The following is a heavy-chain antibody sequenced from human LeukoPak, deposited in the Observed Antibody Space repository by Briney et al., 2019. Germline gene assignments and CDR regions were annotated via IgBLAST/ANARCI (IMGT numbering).Heavy chain of an antibody. CDR1: GDSVSSNSAA. J-gene: IGHJ4*02. CDR2: TYYRSKWSN. CDR3: ARDEDASNAFDY. V-gene: IGHV6-1*01. Sequence: SQTLSLTCAISGDSVSSNSAAWNWIRQSPSRGLEWLGRTYYRSKWSNDYAVSVKSRISINPNTSKNQFSLQLNSVTPEDTAVYYCARDEDASNAFDYWGRGTLVTVSS. D-gene: IGHD2-15*01.